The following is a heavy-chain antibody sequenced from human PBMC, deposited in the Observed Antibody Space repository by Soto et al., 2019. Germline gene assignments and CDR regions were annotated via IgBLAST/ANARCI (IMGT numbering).Heavy chain of an antibody. Sequence: ASVKVSCKASGFTFTSSAMQWVRQARGQRLEWIGWIVVGSGNTNYAQKFQERVTITRDMSTSTAYMELSSLRSEDTAVYYCAAAICSSTSCYTIFDYWGQGTLVTVSS. V-gene: IGHV1-58*02. CDR3: AAAICSSTSCYTIFDY. D-gene: IGHD2-2*02. CDR2: IVVGSGNT. J-gene: IGHJ4*02. CDR1: GFTFTSSA.